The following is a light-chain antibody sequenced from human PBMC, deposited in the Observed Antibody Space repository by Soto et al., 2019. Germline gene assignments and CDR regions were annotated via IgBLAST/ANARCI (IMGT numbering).Light chain of an antibody. J-gene: IGKJ4*01. CDR3: QQGGT. V-gene: IGKV3-11*01. CDR2: DAT. Sequence: EFVLTQSPATLSLSPGERATLSCRASQTVITYLAWYQQKPGQAPRLLIFDATQRVTGIPARFSGSGSGTDFTLTISSLEPEDCAVYYCQQGGTFGGGTKVEIQ. CDR1: QTVITY.